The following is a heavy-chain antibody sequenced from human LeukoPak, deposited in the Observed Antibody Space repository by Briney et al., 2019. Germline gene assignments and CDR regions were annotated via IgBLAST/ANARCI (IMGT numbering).Heavy chain of an antibody. CDR2: IIPIFGTA. D-gene: IGHD3-22*01. CDR1: GGTFSSYA. J-gene: IGHJ4*02. CDR3: ARGLNYYDSSGYSFLFDY. V-gene: IGHV1-69*13. Sequence: SVKVSCKASGGTFSSYAISWVRQAPGQGLEWMGGIIPIFGTANYAQKFQGRVTITADESTSTAYMELSSLRSEDTAVYHCARGLNYYDSSGYSFLFDYWGQGTLVTVSS.